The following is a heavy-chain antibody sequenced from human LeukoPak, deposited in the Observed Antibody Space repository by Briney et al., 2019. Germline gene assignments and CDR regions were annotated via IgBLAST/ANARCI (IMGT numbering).Heavy chain of an antibody. D-gene: IGHD5-12*01. Sequence: PSETLSLTCTVSGGSISGHYWSWIRQPPGKGLEWIGYIYYRGSTSYNPSLKSRVTISVDPSKNQFSLDLSSVTAADTAVYYCARDLISEYSRSHSHFDPWGQGTLVTVSS. CDR1: GGSISGHY. CDR2: IYYRGST. J-gene: IGHJ5*02. CDR3: ARDLISEYSRSHSHFDP. V-gene: IGHV4-59*11.